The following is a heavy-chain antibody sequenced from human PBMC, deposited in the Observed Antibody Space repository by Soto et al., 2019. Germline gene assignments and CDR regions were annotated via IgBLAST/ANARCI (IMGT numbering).Heavy chain of an antibody. CDR2: ISGSGGST. V-gene: IGHV3-23*01. CDR3: AKARTPPPNWFDP. CDR1: GFTFSSYA. J-gene: IGHJ5*02. Sequence: EVQLLESGGDLVQPGGSLRLSCAASGFTFSSYAMSWVRQAPGKGLEWVSSISGSGGSTYYADSVRGRFTISRDNSKNTLYPPMNRLRAGDTGVDYCAKARTPPPNWFDPWGQGTLVTVSS.